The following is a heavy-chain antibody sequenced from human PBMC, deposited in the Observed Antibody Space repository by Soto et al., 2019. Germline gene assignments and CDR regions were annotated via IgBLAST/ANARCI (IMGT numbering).Heavy chain of an antibody. CDR1: GGSISSGGYS. D-gene: IGHD3-22*01. Sequence: QLQLQESGSGLVKPSQTLSLTCAVSGGSISSGGYSWSWIRQPPGKGLEWIGYIYHSGSTYNNPSRKRRVTTAVDRSNNQFSLKLSSVTAADTAVYYCARGAPVVNDYWGQGTLVTVSS. J-gene: IGHJ4*02. CDR3: ARGAPVVNDY. CDR2: IYHSGST. V-gene: IGHV4-30-2*01.